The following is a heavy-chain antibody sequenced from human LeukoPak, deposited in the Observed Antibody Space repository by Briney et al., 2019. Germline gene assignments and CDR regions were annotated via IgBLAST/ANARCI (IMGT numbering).Heavy chain of an antibody. J-gene: IGHJ4*02. CDR1: GYTFTKYA. CDR3: ANCYDSSGFFAY. Sequence: ASVKVSCKASGYTFTKYAINWVRQAPGQGLEYMGWIDTNTGNPTYAQGFTGRFVFSLGTSVSTAYLQISSLKAEDSAIYFCANCYDSSGFFAYWGQGTLVTVSS. V-gene: IGHV7-4-1*02. D-gene: IGHD3-22*01. CDR2: IDTNTGNP.